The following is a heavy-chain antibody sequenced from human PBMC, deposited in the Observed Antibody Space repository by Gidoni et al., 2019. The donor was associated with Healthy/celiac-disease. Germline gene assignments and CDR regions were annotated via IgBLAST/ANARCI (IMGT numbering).Heavy chain of an antibody. D-gene: IGHD5-18*01. Sequence: QVTLKESGPVLVKPTETLPLTCTVSGFSLSNARMGVSWIRQPPGKALEWLAHIFSKDEKSYSTSLKSRRTITKDNSKSQVVLTMTNMDPVDTATYYCARILRVGGQWLTDYWGQGTLVTVSS. V-gene: IGHV2-26*01. J-gene: IGHJ4*02. CDR2: IFSKDEK. CDR3: ARILRVGGQWLTDY. CDR1: GFSLSNARMG.